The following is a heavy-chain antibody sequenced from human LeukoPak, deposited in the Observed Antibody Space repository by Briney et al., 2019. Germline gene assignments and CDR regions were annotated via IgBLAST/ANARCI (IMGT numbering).Heavy chain of an antibody. CDR3: AKGPLRYYYDSSGSPPFDY. CDR2: IRYDGSNK. J-gene: IGHJ4*02. CDR1: GFTFSSRDW. D-gene: IGHD3-22*01. V-gene: IGHV3-30*02. Sequence: GGSLRLSCVASGFTFSSRDWMTWVRQAPGKGLEWVAFIRYDGSNKYYADSVKGRFTISRDNSKNTLYLQMNSLRAEDTAVYYCAKGPLRYYYDSSGSPPFDYWGQGTLVTVSS.